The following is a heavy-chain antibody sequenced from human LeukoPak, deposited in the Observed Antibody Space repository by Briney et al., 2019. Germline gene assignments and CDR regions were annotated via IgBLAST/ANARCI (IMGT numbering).Heavy chain of an antibody. CDR1: GFTFGDFV. Sequence: GGSLRLSCTASGFTFGDFVMSWVRQAPGKGLGWVGFIRSKAYGGTTEFAASVKGRLTISRDDSKSIAYLQMNSLKTEDTAVYYCARALRIDYWGHGTLVTVSS. CDR2: IRSKAYGGTT. V-gene: IGHV3-49*04. CDR3: ARALRIDY. D-gene: IGHD3-16*01. J-gene: IGHJ4*01.